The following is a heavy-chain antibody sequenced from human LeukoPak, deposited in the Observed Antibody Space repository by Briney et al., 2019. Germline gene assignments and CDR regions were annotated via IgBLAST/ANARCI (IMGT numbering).Heavy chain of an antibody. V-gene: IGHV3-23*01. D-gene: IGHD2-2*01. CDR1: GFTFSSYA. Sequence: PGGSLRLSCAASGFTFSSYAMNWVRQAPGKGLEWVSGISASSSIYYADSVKGRFTISRDNSKNTLYLQVNSLRAEDTAVYYCLPLYCSGTGCPLHYWGQGTLVTVSS. CDR2: ISASSSI. J-gene: IGHJ4*02. CDR3: LPLYCSGTGCPLHY.